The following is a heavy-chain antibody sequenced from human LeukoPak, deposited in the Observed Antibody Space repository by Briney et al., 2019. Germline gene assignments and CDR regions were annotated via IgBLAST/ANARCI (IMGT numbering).Heavy chain of an antibody. V-gene: IGHV1-8*03. CDR3: STFVWSGYYTGDY. CDR2: MNPNSGKT. CDR1: GYTFTSYD. D-gene: IGHD3-3*01. J-gene: IGHJ4*02. Sequence: ASVKVSCKASGYTFTSYDINWVRQATGQGLEWMGWMNPNSGKTGYAQKFKGRVTITRNTSIITDYMEMSSLRSEETAVYYCSTFVWSGYYTGDYWGQGTLVTVSS.